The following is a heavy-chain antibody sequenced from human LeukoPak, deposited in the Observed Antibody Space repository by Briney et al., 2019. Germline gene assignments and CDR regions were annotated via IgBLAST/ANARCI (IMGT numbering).Heavy chain of an antibody. CDR2: ISAYNGNT. D-gene: IGHD3-22*01. CDR1: GYTFTSCG. Sequence: ASVKVSCKASGYTFTSCGISWVRQAPGQGLEWMGWISAYNGNTNYAQKLQGRVTMTTDTSTSTAYMELRSLRSDDTAVYYCARLHPYYYDSSGYGPFDYWGQGTLVTVSS. CDR3: ARLHPYYYDSSGYGPFDY. J-gene: IGHJ4*02. V-gene: IGHV1-18*01.